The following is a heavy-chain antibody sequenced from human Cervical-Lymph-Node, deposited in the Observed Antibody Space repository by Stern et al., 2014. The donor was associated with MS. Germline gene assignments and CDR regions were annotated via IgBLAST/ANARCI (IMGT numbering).Heavy chain of an antibody. V-gene: IGHV4-61*01. Sequence: VQLVESGPGLAKPSETLSLSCTVSGGSVSVGNYYWNWIRQPPGKGLEWIGYIYYSWRTDYNPSFKSRVTISVDTSKNQFSLKLTSLTSADTALYYCARERGDGYNFVDFWGQGTLVTVSS. J-gene: IGHJ4*02. CDR1: GGSVSVGNYY. CDR2: IYYSWRT. CDR3: ARERGDGYNFVDF. D-gene: IGHD5-24*01.